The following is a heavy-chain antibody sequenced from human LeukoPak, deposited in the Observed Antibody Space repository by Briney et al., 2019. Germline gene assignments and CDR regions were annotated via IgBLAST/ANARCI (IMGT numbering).Heavy chain of an antibody. CDR2: IKSKTDGGTT. Sequence: SGGSLRLSCAASGFTFSNAWMSWVRQAPGKGLEWVGRIKSKTDGGTTDYAAPVKGRVTISRDDSKNTLYLQMNSLKTEDTAVYYCTTRDCSSTSCYSDYFDYWGQGTLVTVSS. V-gene: IGHV3-15*01. D-gene: IGHD2-2*01. CDR1: GFTFSNAW. J-gene: IGHJ4*02. CDR3: TTRDCSSTSCYSDYFDY.